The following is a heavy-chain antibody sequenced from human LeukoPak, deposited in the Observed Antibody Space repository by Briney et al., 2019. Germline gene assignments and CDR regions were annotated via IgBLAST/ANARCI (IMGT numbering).Heavy chain of an antibody. D-gene: IGHD3-10*01. CDR1: GGSISSYY. Sequence: KSSETLSLTCTVAGGSISSYYWSWIRQPPGKGLEWIGYIYYSGSTNYNPSLKSRVTISVDTSKNQFSLKLSSVTAADTAVYYCARQFSASYFHSDWFDPWGQGTLVTVSS. J-gene: IGHJ5*02. CDR3: ARQFSASYFHSDWFDP. V-gene: IGHV4-59*01. CDR2: IYYSGST.